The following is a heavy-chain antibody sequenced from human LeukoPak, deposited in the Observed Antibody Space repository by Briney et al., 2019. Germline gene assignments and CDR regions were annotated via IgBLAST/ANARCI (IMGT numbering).Heavy chain of an antibody. CDR3: AKGRMAGTGFDY. V-gene: IGHV3-21*04. CDR1: GFTFSGYV. CDR2: ITFSSSHI. Sequence: RSGGSLRLSCAASGFTFSGYVMTWVRQAPGKGLECVSSITFSSSHIYYADSVKGRFTISRDNSENSLYLQMNSLRTEDTALYYCAKGRMAGTGFDYWGQGTLVTVSS. J-gene: IGHJ4*02. D-gene: IGHD6-19*01.